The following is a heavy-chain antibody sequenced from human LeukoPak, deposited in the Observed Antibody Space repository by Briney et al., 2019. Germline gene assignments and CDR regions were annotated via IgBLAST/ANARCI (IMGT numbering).Heavy chain of an antibody. J-gene: IGHJ4*02. CDR1: GFTFSSYG. CDR3: AISSGDY. D-gene: IGHD2/OR15-2a*01. Sequence: GGSLRLSCAASGFTFSSYGMHWVRQAPGKGLEWVAVISYDGSNKYYADSVKGRFTISRDNSKNTLYPQMNSLRAEGTAVYYCAISSGDYWGQGTLVTVSS. CDR2: ISYDGSNK. V-gene: IGHV3-30*03.